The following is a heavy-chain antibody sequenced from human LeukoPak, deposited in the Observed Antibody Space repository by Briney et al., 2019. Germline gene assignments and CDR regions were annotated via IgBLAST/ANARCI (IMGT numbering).Heavy chain of an antibody. J-gene: IGHJ4*02. CDR2: ISVSNYI. CDR3: ARGSGSYPRADY. Sequence: GGSLRLSCAASGFTFSSYSMNWVRQAPGKGLEWVSSISVSNYIYYADSVKGRFTISRDNAKNSLYLQMNSLRAEDTAVYYCARGSGSYPRADYWGQGTLVTVSS. V-gene: IGHV3-21*01. D-gene: IGHD1-26*01. CDR1: GFTFSSYS.